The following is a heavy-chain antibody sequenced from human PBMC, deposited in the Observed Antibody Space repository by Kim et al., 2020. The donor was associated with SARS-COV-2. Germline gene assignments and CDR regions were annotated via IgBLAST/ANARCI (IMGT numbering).Heavy chain of an antibody. D-gene: IGHD2-21*01. CDR2: ISTDSGAT. Sequence: ASVKVSCKASGYTFTDYSIHWVRQAPGRGLEWMAWISTDSGATNNAQKFQDRITLTRDTSINTTYMELRSLRSDDTAAYFCARGDTVVASRYYYAMDVWCQGTTVTVSS. J-gene: IGHJ6*02. CDR1: GYTFTDYS. CDR3: ARGDTVVASRYYYAMDV. V-gene: IGHV1-2*02.